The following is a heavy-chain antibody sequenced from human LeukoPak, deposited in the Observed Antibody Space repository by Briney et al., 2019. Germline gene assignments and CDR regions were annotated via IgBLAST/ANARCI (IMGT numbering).Heavy chain of an antibody. D-gene: IGHD1-26*01. J-gene: IGHJ4*02. Sequence: GGSLRLSCAASGFTFSSYAMHWVRQAPGKGLEYVSAISSNGGSTYYANSVKGRFTISRDNSKNTLYLQMGSLRAEDMAVYYCARVWTRWETGPLFHYWVQGTLVTVSS. CDR3: ARVWTRWETGPLFHY. CDR1: GFTFSSYA. CDR2: ISSNGGST. V-gene: IGHV3-64*01.